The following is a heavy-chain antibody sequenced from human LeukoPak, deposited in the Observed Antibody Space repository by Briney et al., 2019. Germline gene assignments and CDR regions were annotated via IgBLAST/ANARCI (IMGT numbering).Heavy chain of an antibody. CDR1: GFTFSSYA. Sequence: PGGSLRLSCAASGFTFSSYAMSWIRQPAGKGLEWIGRIYTSGSTNYNPSLKSPVTISVDTSKNQFSLKLSSVAAADTAVYYCASTTGYSYGYWGQGTLVTVSS. CDR2: IYTSGST. CDR3: ASTTGYSYGY. D-gene: IGHD5-18*01. V-gene: IGHV4-4*07. J-gene: IGHJ4*02.